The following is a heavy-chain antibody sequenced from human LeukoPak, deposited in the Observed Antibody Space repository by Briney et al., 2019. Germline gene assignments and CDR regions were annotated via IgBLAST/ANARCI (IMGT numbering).Heavy chain of an antibody. V-gene: IGHV3-7*04. D-gene: IGHD5-24*01. CDR3: TRVGYIDEGIDY. Sequence: GGSLRLSCAASGFTFSSYWMNWVRQAPGKGLEWVANIKQDGSEKYYVDSVKGRFTISRDNAKNSLYLQMNSLRAGDTAIYYCTRVGYIDEGIDYWGQGTLVTVSS. CDR2: IKQDGSEK. CDR1: GFTFSSYW. J-gene: IGHJ4*02.